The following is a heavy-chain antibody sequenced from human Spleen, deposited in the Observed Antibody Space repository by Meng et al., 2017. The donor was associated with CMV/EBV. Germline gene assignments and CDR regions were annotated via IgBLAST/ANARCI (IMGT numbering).Heavy chain of an antibody. CDR1: GFTFSSYG. CDR3: ARVSTYYDFWSGHEVDY. D-gene: IGHD3-3*01. CDR2: IRYDGSNK. J-gene: IGHJ4*02. Sequence: GESLKISCAASGFTFSSYGMHWVRQAPGKGLEWVAFIRYDGSNKYYADSVKGRFTISRDNSKNTLYLQMNSLRAEDTAVYYCARVSTYYDFWSGHEVDYWGQGTLVTVSS. V-gene: IGHV3-30*02.